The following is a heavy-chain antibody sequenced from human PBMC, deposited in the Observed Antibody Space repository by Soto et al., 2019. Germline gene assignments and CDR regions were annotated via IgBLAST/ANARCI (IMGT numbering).Heavy chain of an antibody. CDR1: GYTFTGYY. D-gene: IGHD6-19*01. CDR2: INPNSGGT. Sequence: ASVKVSFKASGYTFTGYYMHWVRQAPGQGLEWMGWINPNSGGTNYAQKFQGWVTMTRDTSISTAYMGLSRLRSDDTAVYYCASPYSSGWYDPECVDYWGQGILVTVSS. V-gene: IGHV1-2*04. CDR3: ASPYSSGWYDPECVDY. J-gene: IGHJ4*02.